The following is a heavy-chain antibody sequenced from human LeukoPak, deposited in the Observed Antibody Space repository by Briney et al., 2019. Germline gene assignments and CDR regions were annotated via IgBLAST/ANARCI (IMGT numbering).Heavy chain of an antibody. Sequence: ASVKVSCKVSGYTLTELSMHWVRQAPGKGLEWMGGFDPEDGETIYAQKFQGRVTMTEDTSTDTAYMGLSSLRSEDTAVYYCALLRNYGDYENYWGQGTLVTVSS. CDR3: ALLRNYGDYENY. J-gene: IGHJ4*02. CDR1: GYTLTELS. V-gene: IGHV1-24*01. D-gene: IGHD4-17*01. CDR2: FDPEDGET.